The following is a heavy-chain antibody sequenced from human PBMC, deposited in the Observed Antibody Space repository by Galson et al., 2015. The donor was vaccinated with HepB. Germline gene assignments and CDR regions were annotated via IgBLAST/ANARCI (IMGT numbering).Heavy chain of an antibody. CDR3: VRRGYNHNSAALDI. CDR2: FISGGNI. D-gene: IGHD5-24*01. Sequence: ETLSLTCSVSDAASFSSSDYAWGWIRQPPGKGLEWIGGFISGGNINYNSSLKSRVTIAVDTSKIQFPLNLGSVTAADTAIYYCVRRGYNHNSAALDIWGQGILVTVSS. V-gene: IGHV4-39*01. J-gene: IGHJ3*02. CDR1: DAASFSSSDYA.